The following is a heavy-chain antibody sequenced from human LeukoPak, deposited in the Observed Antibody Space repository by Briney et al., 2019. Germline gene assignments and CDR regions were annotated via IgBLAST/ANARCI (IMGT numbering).Heavy chain of an antibody. CDR3: ARDCGHNYYYGLGV. J-gene: IGHJ6*02. CDR2: QYYSSHT. Sequence: SETLSRTCSVSSGSIRDKYYWGWIGQPPGKGLEWIASQYYSSHTYYTPSLESRVTISLDASRNQFSLQLRSVTAADTAVYYYARDCGHNYYYGLGVWGQGTSVIVAS. CDR1: SGSIRDKYY. D-gene: IGHD2-21*01. V-gene: IGHV4-39*02.